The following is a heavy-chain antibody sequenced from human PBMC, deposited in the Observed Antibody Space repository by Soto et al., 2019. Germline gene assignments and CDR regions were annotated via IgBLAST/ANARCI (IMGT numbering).Heavy chain of an antibody. CDR3: AGWIQLQQYDYYGMDV. V-gene: IGHV4-4*02. CDR2: IYHSGST. J-gene: IGHJ6*02. CDR1: GGSISSSNW. Sequence: QVQLQESGPGLVKPSGTLSLTCAVSGGSISSSNWWSWVRQPPGKGLEWIGDIYHSGSTNYNPSLKGRVPIAVDKSNNHSAPKMSSVTATNTAVYYCAGWIQLQQYDYYGMDVWGQGTTVTVSS. D-gene: IGHD5-18*01.